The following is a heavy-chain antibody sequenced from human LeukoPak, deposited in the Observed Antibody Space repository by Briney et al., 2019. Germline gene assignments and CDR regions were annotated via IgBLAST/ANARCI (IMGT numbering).Heavy chain of an antibody. CDR3: ARDQGYCSGGSCYTSLYYYYGMDV. CDR1: GFTVSSNY. CDR2: IYSGGST. V-gene: IGHV3-66*01. D-gene: IGHD2-15*01. J-gene: IGHJ6*02. Sequence: GGSLRLSCAASGFTVSSNYMSWVRQAPGKELEWVSVIYSGGSTYYADSVKGRFTISRDNSKNTLYLQMNSLRAEDTAVYYCARDQGYCSGGSCYTSLYYYYGMDVWGQGTTVTVSS.